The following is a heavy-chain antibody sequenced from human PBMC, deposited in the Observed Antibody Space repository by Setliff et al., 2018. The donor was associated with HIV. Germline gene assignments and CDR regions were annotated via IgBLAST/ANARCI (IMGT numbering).Heavy chain of an antibody. CDR2: ISSSSSYI. V-gene: IGHV3-21*06. CDR3: LRGGSFGDIPNC. D-gene: IGHD4-17*01. CDR1: GFTFSAYS. Sequence: GGSLRLSCAASGFTFSAYSMNWVRQAPGKGLEWVSSISSSSSYIYYADSVKGRFTVSRDNAKNSLYLQMNSLRAGDTAVHYCLRGGSFGDIPNCWGQGTLVTVSS. J-gene: IGHJ4*02.